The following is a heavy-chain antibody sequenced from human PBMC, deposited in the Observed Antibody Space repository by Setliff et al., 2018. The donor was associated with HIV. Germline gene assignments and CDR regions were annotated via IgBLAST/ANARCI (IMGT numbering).Heavy chain of an antibody. CDR2: ISPDGKRD. V-gene: IGHV3-7*03. J-gene: IGHJ5*02. Sequence: GESLKISCVASGFTFSNFWMHWVRQAPGKGLEWVASISPDGKRDHYVGSVKGRFTASRDNAKSSLYLQMNSLRAEDTAVYYCARVHLRTNAVYGVVSNQFDPWGQGSLVTVSS. CDR1: GFTFSNFW. D-gene: IGHD2-8*01. CDR3: ARVHLRTNAVYGVVSNQFDP.